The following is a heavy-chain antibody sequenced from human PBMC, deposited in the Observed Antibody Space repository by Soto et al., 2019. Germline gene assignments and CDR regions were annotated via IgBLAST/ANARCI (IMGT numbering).Heavy chain of an antibody. CDR2: IIPIFGTA. CDR1: GGTFSSYA. Sequence: GASVKVSCKASGGTFSSYAISWVRQAPGQGLEWMGGIIPIFGTANYAQKFQGRVTITADESTSTAYMELSSLRSEDTAVYYCARGGYCSGGSCYLVWTYYYGMDVWGQGTTVTVSS. V-gene: IGHV1-69*13. CDR3: ARGGYCSGGSCYLVWTYYYGMDV. D-gene: IGHD2-15*01. J-gene: IGHJ6*02.